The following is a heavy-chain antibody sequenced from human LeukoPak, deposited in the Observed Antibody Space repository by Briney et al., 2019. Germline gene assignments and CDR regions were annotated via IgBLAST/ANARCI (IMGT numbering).Heavy chain of an antibody. J-gene: IGHJ4*02. CDR1: GFTFSSYG. D-gene: IGHD5-18*01. Sequence: GGSLRLSCAASGFTFSSYGMHWVRQAPGKGLEWVAVIWYDGSNKYYADSVKGRFTISRGNSKNTLYLQMNSLRAEDTAVYYCARDNVLQLSFDYWGQGTLVTVSS. CDR3: ARDNVLQLSFDY. CDR2: IWYDGSNK. V-gene: IGHV3-33*01.